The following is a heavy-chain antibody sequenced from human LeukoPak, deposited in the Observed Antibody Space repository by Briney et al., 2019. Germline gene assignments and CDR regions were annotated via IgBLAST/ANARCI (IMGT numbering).Heavy chain of an antibody. V-gene: IGHV4-59*08. CDR1: GASISSHY. CDR2: IYYSGST. D-gene: IGHD3-10*01. Sequence: SETLSLTCTLSGASISSHYWSWIRHPPGKGLEWIGNIYYSGSTNYNPSLKSRVTISVDRPKNQFSLKLSSVTAADTAIYYCARASLYYYGSGSYYDFDHWGQGTLVTVSS. CDR3: ARASLYYYGSGSYYDFDH. J-gene: IGHJ4*02.